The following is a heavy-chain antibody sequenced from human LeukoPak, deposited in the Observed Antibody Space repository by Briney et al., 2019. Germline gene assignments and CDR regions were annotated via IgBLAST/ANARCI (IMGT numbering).Heavy chain of an antibody. D-gene: IGHD5-12*01. CDR1: GFTFDDYA. V-gene: IGHV3-9*01. CDR2: ISWNSGSI. CDR3: ARDRAYDAFDY. J-gene: IGHJ4*02. Sequence: GRSLRLSCAASGFTFDDYAMPWVRQAPGKGLEWVSGISWNSGSIGYADSVKGRFTMSRDNAENSLFLQVHSLRDEDTAVYYCARDRAYDAFDYWGRGTLVTVSS.